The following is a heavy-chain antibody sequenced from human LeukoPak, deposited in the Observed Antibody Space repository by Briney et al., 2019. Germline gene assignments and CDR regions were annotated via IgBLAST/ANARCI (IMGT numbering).Heavy chain of an antibody. CDR3: ARDPNIYCSSTSCYGGAFDI. J-gene: IGHJ3*02. V-gene: IGHV4-39*07. D-gene: IGHD2-2*01. CDR1: GGSISSSSYY. CDR2: IYYSGST. Sequence: PSETLSLTCTVSGGSISSSSYYWGWIRQPPGKGLEWIGSIYYSGSTYYNPSLKSRVTISVDTSKNQFSLKLSSVTAADTAVYYCARDPNIYCSSTSCYGGAFDIWGQGTMVTVSS.